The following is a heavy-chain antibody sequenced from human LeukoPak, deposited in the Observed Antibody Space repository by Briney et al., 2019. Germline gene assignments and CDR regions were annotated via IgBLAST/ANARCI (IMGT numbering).Heavy chain of an antibody. CDR2: IYYSGST. CDR3: ARTGGPRNYVLAFDI. Sequence: PSETLSLTCAVSGGSISSDNWWSWVRQPPGKGLEWIGYIYYSGSTNYNPSLKSRVTISVDTSKNQFSLKLSSVTAADTAVYYCARTGGPRNYVLAFDIWGQGTMVTVSS. J-gene: IGHJ3*02. D-gene: IGHD4-11*01. CDR1: GGSISSDNW. V-gene: IGHV4-4*02.